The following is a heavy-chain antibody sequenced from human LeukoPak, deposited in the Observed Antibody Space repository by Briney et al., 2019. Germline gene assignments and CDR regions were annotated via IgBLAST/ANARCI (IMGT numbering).Heavy chain of an antibody. Sequence: SETLSLTCAVYGGSFSGYYWSWIRQPPGKGLEWIGEINHSGSTNYNPSLKSRVTISVDTSKNQFSLKLSSVTAADTAVYYCARGGSCSGGSRYRDFDYWGQGTLVTVSS. D-gene: IGHD2-15*01. J-gene: IGHJ4*02. CDR3: ARGGSCSGGSRYRDFDY. CDR1: GGSFSGYY. CDR2: INHSGST. V-gene: IGHV4-34*01.